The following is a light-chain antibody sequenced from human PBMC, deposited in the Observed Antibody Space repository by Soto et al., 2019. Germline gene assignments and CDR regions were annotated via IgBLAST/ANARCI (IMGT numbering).Light chain of an antibody. V-gene: IGLV2-11*01. CDR2: DVS. CDR3: CSYAGTYV. CDR1: SSDVGGYNY. J-gene: IGLJ1*01. Sequence: QSVLTQPRSVSGSPGQSVTISCTGTSSDVGGYNYVSWYQQHPGKAPKLMIYDVSKRPSGVPDRFSGSKSGNTASLTISGLHAEDEDDYYCCSYAGTYVFGTGTKVTVL.